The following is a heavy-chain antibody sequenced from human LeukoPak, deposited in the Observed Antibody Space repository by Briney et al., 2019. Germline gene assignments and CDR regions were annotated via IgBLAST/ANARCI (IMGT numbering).Heavy chain of an antibody. D-gene: IGHD3-10*02. CDR2: ISTSGSTT. V-gene: IGHV3-48*03. CDR3: ARGALHVFDY. Sequence: GGSLRLSCAASGFTFSDYEINWVRQAPGKGLEWVSCISTSGSTTYYADSVKGRFTISRDNAKNSLFLQMNTLTAEDAAVYYCARGALHVFDYWGQGTPVTVSS. J-gene: IGHJ4*02. CDR1: GFTFSDYE.